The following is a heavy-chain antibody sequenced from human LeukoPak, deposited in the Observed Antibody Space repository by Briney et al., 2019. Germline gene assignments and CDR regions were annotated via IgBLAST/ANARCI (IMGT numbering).Heavy chain of an antibody. J-gene: IGHJ4*02. CDR1: GFTFDDYG. CDR3: AKDSAKKYDDY. CDR2: ISGSDGTT. Sequence: GGSLRLSCAACGFTFDDYGMSWVRQAPGKGLEWVSGISGSDGTTYYADSVKGRFTISRDNCKNTLYLQMNGLRAEDTAVYYCAKDSAKKYDDYWGQGTLVTVSS. V-gene: IGHV3-23*01. D-gene: IGHD2/OR15-2a*01.